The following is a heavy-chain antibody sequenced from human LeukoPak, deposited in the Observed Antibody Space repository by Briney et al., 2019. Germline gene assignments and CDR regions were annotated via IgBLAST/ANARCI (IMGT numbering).Heavy chain of an antibody. CDR3: ARDYYDSSGLNWFDP. V-gene: IGHV1-69*04. J-gene: IGHJ5*02. D-gene: IGHD3-22*01. Sequence: IPILGIANYAQKFQGRVTITADKSTSTAYMELSSLRSEDTAVYYCARDYYDSSGLNWFDPWGQGTLVTVSS. CDR2: IPILGIA.